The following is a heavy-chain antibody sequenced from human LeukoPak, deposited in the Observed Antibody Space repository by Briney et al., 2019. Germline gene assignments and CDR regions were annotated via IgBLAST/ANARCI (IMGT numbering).Heavy chain of an antibody. V-gene: IGHV3-53*01. Sequence: GGSLRLSCAASGFTVSSNYMSWVRQAPGKGLEWVSVIYSGGSTYYADSVKGRFTISRDNSKNTLYLQMNSLRAEDTAVYYCARVSPTSHGDPFDYWGQGTLVTVSS. D-gene: IGHD4-17*01. CDR2: IYSGGST. CDR1: GFTVSSNY. J-gene: IGHJ4*02. CDR3: ARVSPTSHGDPFDY.